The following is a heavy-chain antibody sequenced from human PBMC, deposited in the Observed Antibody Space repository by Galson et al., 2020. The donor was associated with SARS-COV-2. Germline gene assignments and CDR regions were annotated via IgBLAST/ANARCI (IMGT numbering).Heavy chain of an antibody. V-gene: IGHV3-23*01. CDR1: GFTFNNYA. J-gene: IGHJ1*01. CDR2: IGAGGDT. D-gene: IGHD6-19*01. CDR3: AKEAGTGWATDYFQH. Sequence: GESLKISCATSGFTFNNYAMGWVRQAPGKGLEWVSLIGAGGDTYYADSVEGRFTISRDNLRNTLSLEMNSLRVDDTALYYYAKEAGTGWATDYFQHWGKGTLVTVSS.